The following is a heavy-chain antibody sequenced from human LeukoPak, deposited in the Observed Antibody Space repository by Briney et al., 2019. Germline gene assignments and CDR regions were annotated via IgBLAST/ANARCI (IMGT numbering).Heavy chain of an antibody. CDR1: GFTFSSYA. CDR3: AKFGTGDYGMDV. V-gene: IGHV3-23*01. CDR2: ISNSGDNT. Sequence: GGSLRLSCAASGFTFSSYAMSWVRQAPGKGPERVSAISNSGDNTFYADSVKGRFTISRDNSKNTLYLQMNSLRAEDTAVYYCAKFGTGDYGMDVWGQGTTVTVSS. J-gene: IGHJ6*02. D-gene: IGHD3-10*01.